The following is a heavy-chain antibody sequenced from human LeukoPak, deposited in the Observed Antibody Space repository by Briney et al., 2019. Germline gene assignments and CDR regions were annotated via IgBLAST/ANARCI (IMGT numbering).Heavy chain of an antibody. V-gene: IGHV4-39*01. CDR2: IYYSGST. D-gene: IGHD3-22*01. CDR3: ARRKNYYDGP. Sequence: SETLSLTCTVSGGSISSSSYYWGWIRQPPGKGLEWIGSIYYSGSTYYNPSLKSRVTISVDTSKNQFSLKLSSVTAADTAVYYCARRKNYYDGPWGQGTLVTVSS. J-gene: IGHJ5*02. CDR1: GGSISSSSYY.